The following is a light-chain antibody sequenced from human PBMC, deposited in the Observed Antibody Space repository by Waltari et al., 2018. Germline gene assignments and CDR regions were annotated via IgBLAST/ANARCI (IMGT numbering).Light chain of an antibody. CDR1: QSISNY. Sequence: EIVLTQSPATLSLSPGERATLSCRASQSISNYLAWYQQKPGQAPRRLIYDAANRATGIPARFSGSGSGTDFTLTISSLEPEDFAVYYCQQRSNWLFGGGTKVEIK. J-gene: IGKJ4*01. CDR3: QQRSNWL. CDR2: DAA. V-gene: IGKV3-11*01.